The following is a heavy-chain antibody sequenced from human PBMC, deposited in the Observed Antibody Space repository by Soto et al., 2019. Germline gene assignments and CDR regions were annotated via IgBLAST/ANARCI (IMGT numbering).Heavy chain of an antibody. D-gene: IGHD2-15*01. CDR3: ARHDCISSSCYYYYYYGMDV. V-gene: IGHV1-69*12. CDR2: IIPIFDTA. J-gene: IGHJ6*02. CDR1: RGTFSSYA. Sequence: QVQLVQAGAEVKKPGSSVKVSCKASRGTFSSYAISWVRQAPGQGLEWMGGIIPIFDTANYAQKFQGRVTITADESTSTAYMELSSLRSEDTAVYYCARHDCISSSCYYYYYYGMDVWGQGTTVTVSS.